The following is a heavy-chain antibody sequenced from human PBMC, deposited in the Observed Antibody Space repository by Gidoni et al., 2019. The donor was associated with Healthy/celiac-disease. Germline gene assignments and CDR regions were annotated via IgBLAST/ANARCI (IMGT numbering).Heavy chain of an antibody. CDR2: IIPIFGTA. J-gene: IGHJ4*02. CDR3: ASMGSMATIPGGD. D-gene: IGHD5-12*01. V-gene: IGHV1-69*01. Sequence: QAQLVQSGSEVKKPGSSVKVSCKASGGTFSSYAISWVGQAPGQGLEWRGGIIPIFGTANYAQKFQGRVKITADESTSTAYMELSSLRSEDTAVYYCASMGSMATIPGGDWGQGTLVTVSS. CDR1: GGTFSSYA.